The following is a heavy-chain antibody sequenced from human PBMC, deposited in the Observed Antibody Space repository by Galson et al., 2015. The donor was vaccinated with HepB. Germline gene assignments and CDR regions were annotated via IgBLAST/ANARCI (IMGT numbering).Heavy chain of an antibody. V-gene: IGHV3-21*01. CDR1: GFTFSSHS. J-gene: IGHJ6*03. CDR3: ARDNSVGPYYYSYYMDV. D-gene: IGHD4-23*01. CDR2: IRSNSDYI. Sequence: SLRLSCAASGFTFSSHSMNWVRQAPGKGLEWVSSIRSNSDYIYYADSVKGRFTISRDNAKNSLYLQMDSLGAEDTAVYYCARDNSVGPYYYSYYMDVWGKGTTVTVSS.